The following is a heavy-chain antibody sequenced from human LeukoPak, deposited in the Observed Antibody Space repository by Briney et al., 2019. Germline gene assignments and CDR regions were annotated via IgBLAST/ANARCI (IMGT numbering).Heavy chain of an antibody. Sequence: SETLSLTCAVYGGSFSGYYWSWIRQPPGKGLEWIGEINHSGSTNYNPSLKSRVTISVDTSKNQFSLKLSSVTAADTAVYYCARGGPYYDFWSGYHYNFDYWGQGTLVTVSS. CDR1: GGSFSGYY. D-gene: IGHD3-3*01. V-gene: IGHV4-34*01. CDR2: INHSGST. CDR3: ARGGPYYDFWSGYHYNFDY. J-gene: IGHJ4*02.